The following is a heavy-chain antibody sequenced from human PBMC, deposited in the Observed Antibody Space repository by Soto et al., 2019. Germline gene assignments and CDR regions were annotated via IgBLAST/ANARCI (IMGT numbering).Heavy chain of an antibody. D-gene: IGHD2-15*01. Sequence: QLQLQESGPGLVKPSETLSLTCSVSAGSISSSSYYWGWIRQPPGKGLEWIGSIYYTGSTYHNPSLKSRVTISVDTSKNQFSLKLSSVPAADTAVYYCARLCSGGRCYVWGQGTLVTVSS. CDR3: ARLCSGGRCYV. CDR1: AGSISSSSYY. V-gene: IGHV4-39*01. J-gene: IGHJ4*02. CDR2: IYYTGST.